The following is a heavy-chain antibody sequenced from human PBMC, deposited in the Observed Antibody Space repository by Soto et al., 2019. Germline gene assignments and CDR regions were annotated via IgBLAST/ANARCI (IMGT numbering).Heavy chain of an antibody. CDR2: ISYDGSNK. CDR1: GFTFSSYA. Sequence: GGSLRLSCAASGFTFSSYAIHWVRQAPSKGLEWVAVISYDGSNKYYADSVKGRFTISRDNAKNSLYLQMNSLRAEDTAVYYCARDTNIAAASFDYWGQGTLVTVSS. J-gene: IGHJ4*02. D-gene: IGHD6-13*01. V-gene: IGHV3-30-3*01. CDR3: ARDTNIAAASFDY.